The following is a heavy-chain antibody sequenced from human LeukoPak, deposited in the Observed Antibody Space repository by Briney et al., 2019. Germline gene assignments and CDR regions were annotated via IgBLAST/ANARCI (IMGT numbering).Heavy chain of an antibody. CDR2: IYSGGST. D-gene: IGHD4-23*01. CDR1: GFTVSSNY. CDR3: ARDIGGGNLNFDD. V-gene: IGHV3-53*01. Sequence: PGGSLRLSCAASGFTVSSNYMSWVRQAPGKGLEWVSVIYSGGSTYYADSVKGRFTISGDNSKNTLYLQMNSLRAEDTAVYYCARDIGGGNLNFDDWGQGTLVTVSS. J-gene: IGHJ4*02.